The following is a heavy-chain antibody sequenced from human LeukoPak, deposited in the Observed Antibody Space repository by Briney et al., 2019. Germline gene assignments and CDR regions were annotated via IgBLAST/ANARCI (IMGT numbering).Heavy chain of an antibody. Sequence: ASVKVSXKASGYTFTGYYMHWVRQAPGQGLEWMGRINPNSGGTNYAQKFQGRVTITRDTSISTAYMELSRLRSDDTAVYYCARDGGGITFGGVIVRPDYWGQGTLVTVSS. CDR3: ARDGGGITFGGVIVRPDY. CDR1: GYTFTGYY. V-gene: IGHV1-2*06. CDR2: INPNSGGT. J-gene: IGHJ4*02. D-gene: IGHD3-16*02.